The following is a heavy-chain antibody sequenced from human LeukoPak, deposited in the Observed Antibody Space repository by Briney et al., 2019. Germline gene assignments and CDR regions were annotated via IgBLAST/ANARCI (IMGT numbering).Heavy chain of an antibody. CDR2: IYYSGST. CDR3: ARVPSSSWHIITPNYYYYYGMDV. Sequence: PSETLSLTCTVSGGSISSYYWSWIRQPPGKGLEWIGYIYYSGSTYYNPSLKSRVTISVDTSKNQFSLKLSSVTAADTAVYYCARVPSSSWHIITPNYYYYYGMDVWGQGTTVTVSS. D-gene: IGHD6-13*01. V-gene: IGHV4-59*12. J-gene: IGHJ6*02. CDR1: GGSISSYY.